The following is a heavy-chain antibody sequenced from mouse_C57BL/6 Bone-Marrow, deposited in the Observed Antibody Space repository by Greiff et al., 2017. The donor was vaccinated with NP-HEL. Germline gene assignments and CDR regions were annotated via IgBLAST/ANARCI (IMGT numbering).Heavy chain of an antibody. CDR2: INPNNGGT. CDR1: GYTFTDYH. V-gene: IGHV1-26*01. CDR3: AIMGYYY. J-gene: IGHJ2*01. D-gene: IGHD2-14*01. Sequence: VQLQQSGPELVKPGASVKISCKASGYTFTDYHMNWVKQSHGNSLEWIGDINPNNGGTSYNQKFKGKATLTVDKSSSTAYMELRSLTSEDSAVYYCAIMGYYYWGQGTTLTVSS.